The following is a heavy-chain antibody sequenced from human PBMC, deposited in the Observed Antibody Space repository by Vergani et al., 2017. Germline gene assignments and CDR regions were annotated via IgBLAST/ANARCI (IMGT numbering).Heavy chain of an antibody. V-gene: IGHV1-46*01. CDR2: INPSGGST. D-gene: IGHD5-12*01. J-gene: IGHJ6*02. Sequence: QVQLVQSGAEVKTPGASVKVSCKASGYTFPSYYMHWVRPAPGQGLEWMGIINPSGGSTSYAQKFQGRVTMTRDTSTGTVYMELSSLRSEDTAVYYCARGSRRDDYSSVYGMDVWGQGTTVTVSS. CDR3: ARGSRRDDYSSVYGMDV. CDR1: GYTFPSYY.